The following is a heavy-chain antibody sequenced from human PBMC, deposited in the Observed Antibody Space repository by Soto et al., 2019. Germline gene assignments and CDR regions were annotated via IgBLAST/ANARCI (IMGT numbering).Heavy chain of an antibody. CDR2: IYPGDSDT. Sequence: ESLKISCKGSGYSFTSYWIGWVRQMPGKGLEWMGIIYPGDSDTRYSPSFQGQVTISADKSISTAYLQWSSLKASDTAMYYCARPGYCSGGSCSRNYYGMDVWGQGTTVTVSS. J-gene: IGHJ6*02. D-gene: IGHD2-15*01. CDR1: GYSFTSYW. V-gene: IGHV5-51*01. CDR3: ARPGYCSGGSCSRNYYGMDV.